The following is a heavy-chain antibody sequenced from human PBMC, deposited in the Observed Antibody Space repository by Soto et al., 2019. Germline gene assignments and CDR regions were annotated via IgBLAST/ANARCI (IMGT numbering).Heavy chain of an antibody. CDR1: GYSFSSYW. J-gene: IGHJ6*02. V-gene: IGHV5-51*01. D-gene: IGHD6-19*01. CDR3: ARDGHYSSGWLYGMDV. Sequence: GESLKISCKGSGYSFSSYWIGWVRQIPWKGLEWMGIIYPGDSDTRYSPSFQGQVTISADKSISTAYLHWSSLKASDTAMYYCARDGHYSSGWLYGMDVWGQGTTVTVSS. CDR2: IYPGDSDT.